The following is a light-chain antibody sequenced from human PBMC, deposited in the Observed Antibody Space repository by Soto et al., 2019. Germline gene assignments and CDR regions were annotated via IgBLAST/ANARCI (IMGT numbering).Light chain of an antibody. CDR1: QSISSY. J-gene: IGKJ4*01. CDR3: QQSYSTPLT. CDR2: DAS. V-gene: IGKV1-39*01. Sequence: DIQMTQSPSPLSASVGDRVTITCRASQSISSYLNWYQQKPGKAPKLLIYDASSLESGVPSRFSGSGSGTDFTLTISSLQPEDFATYYCQQSYSTPLTFGGGTQVDIK.